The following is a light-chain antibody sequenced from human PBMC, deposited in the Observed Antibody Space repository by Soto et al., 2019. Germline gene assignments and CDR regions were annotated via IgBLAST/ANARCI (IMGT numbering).Light chain of an antibody. CDR1: QNINNW. CDR2: KAS. CDR3: QQYNTNSLT. J-gene: IGKJ2*01. Sequence: DIQMTQSPSTLSASVGDRVTITCRASQNINNWLAWYQQKPGKAPKFLILKASSLESGVPSRFSGSGSGTEFTLTISSLQPDDFATYYCQQYNTNSLTFGQGTKLEI. V-gene: IGKV1-5*03.